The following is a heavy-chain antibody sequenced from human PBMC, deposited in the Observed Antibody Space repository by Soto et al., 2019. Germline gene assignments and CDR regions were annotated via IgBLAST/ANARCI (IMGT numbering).Heavy chain of an antibody. D-gene: IGHD3-22*01. CDR1: GYTFTSYG. J-gene: IGHJ6*02. CDR3: ARVPSGYYDSSGYSPYGMDV. V-gene: IGHV1-18*04. Sequence: QVQLVQSGAEVKKPGASVKVSCKASGYTFTSYGISWVRQAPGQGLEWMGWISAYNGNTNYAQKLQGRVTMTTDTSTSTAYMELGSLRSDDTAVYYCARVPSGYYDSSGYSPYGMDVWGQGTTVTVSS. CDR2: ISAYNGNT.